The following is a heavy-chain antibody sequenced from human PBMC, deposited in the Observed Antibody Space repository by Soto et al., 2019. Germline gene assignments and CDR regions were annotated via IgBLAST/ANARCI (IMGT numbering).Heavy chain of an antibody. CDR2: ISYDGSNK. Sequence: GGSLRLSCAASGFTFSSYAMHWVRQAPGKGLEWVAVISYDGSNKYYADSVKGRFTISRDNSKNTLYLQMNSLRAEDTAVYYCARAYRSGWPFDAFDIWGQGTMVTVSS. V-gene: IGHV3-30-3*01. D-gene: IGHD6-19*01. CDR3: ARAYRSGWPFDAFDI. CDR1: GFTFSSYA. J-gene: IGHJ3*02.